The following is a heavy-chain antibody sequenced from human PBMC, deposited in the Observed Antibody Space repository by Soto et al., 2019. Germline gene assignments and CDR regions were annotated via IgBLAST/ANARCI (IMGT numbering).Heavy chain of an antibody. Sequence: VQLAESGGGMVQPGGSLRLSCVASGFTFSSYDMHWVRQGPGTGLEYVSSISSNGGTTYYGKSVKGRFTISRDKSKNTLYLQMGSLRAEDMAVYYCVRQVSGSCDYWGQGTLVTVSS. CDR3: VRQVSGSCDY. CDR2: ISSNGGTT. CDR1: GFTFSSYD. D-gene: IGHD3-10*01. J-gene: IGHJ4*02. V-gene: IGHV3-64*01.